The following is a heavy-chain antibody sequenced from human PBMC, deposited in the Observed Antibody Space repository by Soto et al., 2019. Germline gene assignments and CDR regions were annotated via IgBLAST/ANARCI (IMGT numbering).Heavy chain of an antibody. Sequence: SETLSLTCTVSGGSISSGGYYWSWIRQHPGKGLEWIGYIYYSGSTYYNPSLKSRVTISVDTSKNQFSLKLSSVTAADTAVYYCARGRGDYLNWFDPWGQGTLVT. J-gene: IGHJ5*02. CDR3: ARGRGDYLNWFDP. V-gene: IGHV4-31*03. CDR2: IYYSGST. CDR1: GGSISSGGYY. D-gene: IGHD4-17*01.